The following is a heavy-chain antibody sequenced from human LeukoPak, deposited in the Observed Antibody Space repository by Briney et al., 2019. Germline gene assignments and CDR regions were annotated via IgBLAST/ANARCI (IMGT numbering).Heavy chain of an antibody. Sequence: PSETLSLTCTVSGGSISSRPYYWGWIRQPPGKGLEWLGSFSYSGSTYYKPSLKSRVTISVDTSKNQFSLKLSSETAADTAVYYCARLPQPSDILTAYANSFDYWGQGSLVTVSS. CDR3: ARLPQPSDILTAYANSFDY. J-gene: IGHJ4*02. D-gene: IGHD3-9*01. CDR1: GGSISSRPYY. CDR2: FSYSGST. V-gene: IGHV4-39*01.